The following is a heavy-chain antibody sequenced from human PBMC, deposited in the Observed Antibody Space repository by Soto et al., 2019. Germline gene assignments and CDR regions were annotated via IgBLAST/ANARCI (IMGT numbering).Heavy chain of an antibody. D-gene: IGHD6-19*01. V-gene: IGHV4-34*01. CDR1: GGSFSGYY. Sequence: PSETLSLTCAVYGGSFSGYYWSWIRQPPGKGLEWIGEINHSGSTNYNPSLKSRVTISVDTSKNQFSLKLSSVTAADTAVYYCARGKNPEKQWQKYYYYYMDVWGKGTTVTVSS. CDR3: ARGKNPEKQWQKYYYYYMDV. J-gene: IGHJ6*03. CDR2: INHSGST.